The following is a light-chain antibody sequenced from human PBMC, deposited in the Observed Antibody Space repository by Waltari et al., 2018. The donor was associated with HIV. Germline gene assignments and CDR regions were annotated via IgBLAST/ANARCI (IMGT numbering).Light chain of an antibody. CDR3: QQFFSFPRT. J-gene: IGKJ1*01. Sequence: DIVMTQSPDSLAVSLGGRATIPCKPRQSVFSSSNNKNQLAWYQQKPGQPPKLLFYWASIREVGVPDRFTGSGSGTIFNLTVSSLQADDVAVYYCQQFFSFPRTFGQGTKVEI. CDR2: WAS. CDR1: QSVFSSSNNKNQ. V-gene: IGKV4-1*01.